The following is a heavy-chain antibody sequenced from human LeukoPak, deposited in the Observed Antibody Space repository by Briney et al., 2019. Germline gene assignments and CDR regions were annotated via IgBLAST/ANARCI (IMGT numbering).Heavy chain of an antibody. CDR2: IQQDGSEK. CDR1: GFTFSSYW. V-gene: IGHV3-7*01. J-gene: IGHJ4*02. Sequence: PGGSLRLSCAASGFTFSSYWLSWVRQPPGKGLEWVANIQQDGSEKNYVDSVKGRFTISRDNGKNSLYLQMNSLRAEDTAVYYCARIPNSSSWPFDYWGQGTLVTVSS. CDR3: ARIPNSSSWPFDY. D-gene: IGHD6-13*01.